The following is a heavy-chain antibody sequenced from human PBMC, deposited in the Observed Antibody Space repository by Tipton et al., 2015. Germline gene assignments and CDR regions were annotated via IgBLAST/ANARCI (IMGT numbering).Heavy chain of an antibody. Sequence: TLSLTCSVSGGSISPFYWSWIRQPPGKGLEWIGFADYTGTTSYNPSLQSRVTISADTSKDQLSLNLNSVTAADPAVYFCSGEVWNGLFYFDLWGRGTLVTVSS. CDR3: SGEVWNGLFYFDL. CDR2: ADYTGTT. D-gene: IGHD1-1*01. J-gene: IGHJ2*01. CDR1: GGSISPFY. V-gene: IGHV4-59*01.